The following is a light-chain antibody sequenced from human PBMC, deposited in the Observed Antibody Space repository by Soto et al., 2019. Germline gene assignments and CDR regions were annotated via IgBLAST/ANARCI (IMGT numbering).Light chain of an antibody. CDR2: RNT. CDR1: SSNIGSNY. V-gene: IGLV1-47*01. J-gene: IGLJ2*01. CDR3: AAWDDSLRAVV. Sequence: QSVLTQPPSASGTPGQRVTISCSGSSSNIGSNYVYWYHQLPGTAPKLLIYRNTQRPSGVPDRFSGSKSGTSASLAISGLRSEDEADYYCAAWDDSLRAVVFGGGTKLTVL.